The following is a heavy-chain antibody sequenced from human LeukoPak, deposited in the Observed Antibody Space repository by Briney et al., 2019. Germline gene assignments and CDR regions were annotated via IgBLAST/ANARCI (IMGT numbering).Heavy chain of an antibody. CDR3: ARSIAAAGRAKYMDV. J-gene: IGHJ6*03. CDR2: IYYSGST. CDR1: GGSISSSSYY. D-gene: IGHD6-13*01. Sequence: SETLSLTCTVSGGSISSSSYYWGWIRQPPGKGLEWIGSIYYSGSTYYNPSLKSRVTISVDTSKNQFSLKLSSVTAADTAVYYCARSIAAAGRAKYMDVWGKGTTVTVSS. V-gene: IGHV4-39*07.